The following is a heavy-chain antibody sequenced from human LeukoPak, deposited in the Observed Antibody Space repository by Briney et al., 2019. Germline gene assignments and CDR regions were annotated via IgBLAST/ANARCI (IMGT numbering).Heavy chain of an antibody. J-gene: IGHJ4*02. CDR1: GFTFNTYA. D-gene: IGHD2-2*01. CDR3: ARDSPSSTSWGY. V-gene: IGHV3-7*01. CDR2: IKQDGSEK. Sequence: PGGSLRLSCAASGFTFNTYAMSWVRQAPGKGLEWVANIKQDGSEKYYVDSVKGRFTISRDNAKNSLYLQMNSLRAEDTAVYYCARDSPSSTSWGYWGQGTLVTVSS.